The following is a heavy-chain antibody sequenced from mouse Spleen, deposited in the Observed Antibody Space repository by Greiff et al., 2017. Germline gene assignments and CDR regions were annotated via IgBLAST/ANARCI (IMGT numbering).Heavy chain of an antibody. Sequence: EVQLQQSGPELVKPGASVKISCKASGYTFTDYYMNWVKQSHGKSLEWIGDINPNNGGTSYNQKFKGKATLTVDKSSSTAYMELRSLTSEDSAVYYCARFHYYGSSSFAYWGQGTLVTVSA. CDR1: GYTFTDYY. J-gene: IGHJ3*01. CDR3: ARFHYYGSSSFAY. CDR2: INPNNGGT. V-gene: IGHV1-26*01. D-gene: IGHD1-1*01.